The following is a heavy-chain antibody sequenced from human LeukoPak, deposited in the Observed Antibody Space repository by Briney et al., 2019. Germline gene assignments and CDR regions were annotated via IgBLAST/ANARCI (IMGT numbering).Heavy chain of an antibody. CDR3: ASDSSSWYGGAFDI. CDR2: IYYSGST. CDR1: GGSISSGDYY. D-gene: IGHD6-13*01. J-gene: IGHJ3*02. Sequence: SETLSLTCTVSGGSISSGDYYWGWIRQPPGKGLEWIGYIYYSGSTYYNPSLKGRVTISVDTSKNQFSLKLSSVTAADTAVYYCASDSSSWYGGAFDIWGQGTMVTVSS. V-gene: IGHV4-30-4*01.